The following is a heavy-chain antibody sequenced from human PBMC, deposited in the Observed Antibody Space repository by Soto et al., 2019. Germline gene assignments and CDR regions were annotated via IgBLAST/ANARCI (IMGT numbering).Heavy chain of an antibody. CDR2: IYYSGST. J-gene: IGHJ6*02. Sequence: SEDLSLTWSVSGGFPSRYYGSVCRLPPGKGQEGIGYIYYSGSTNYNPSLKSRVTISVDTSKNQFSLKLSSVTAADTAVYYCARDLWGYCGDDCYPLDVWGQGTTVTVSS. V-gene: IGHV4-59*01. D-gene: IGHD2-21*02. CDR1: GGFPSRYY. CDR3: ARDLWGYCGDDCYPLDV.